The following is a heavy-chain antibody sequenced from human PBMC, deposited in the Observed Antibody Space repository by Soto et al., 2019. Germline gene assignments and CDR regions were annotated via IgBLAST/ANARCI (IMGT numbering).Heavy chain of an antibody. CDR1: ACTFSIYA. D-gene: IGHD2-15*01. V-gene: IGHV1-69*04. J-gene: IGHJ3*02. CDR2: VLPFLDVT. CDR3: ARYWVINIVAGGGLLSAFAI. Sequence: ASVMVSCTASACTFSIYAIICVRQAPGQGLVWMGRVLPFLDVTTYSQRFQGRVTITADRSTTTAYMELSSLRTDDTAVYYCARYWVINIVAGGGLLSAFAIWGQGTMVTVSS.